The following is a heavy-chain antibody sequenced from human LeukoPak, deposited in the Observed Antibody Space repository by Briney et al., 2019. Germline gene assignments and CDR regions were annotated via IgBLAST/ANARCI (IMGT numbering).Heavy chain of an antibody. J-gene: IGHJ4*02. CDR1: GYTFTGYY. Sequence: ASVKVSCKASGYTFTGYYMHWVRQAPGQGLEWMGWINPNSGGTNYAQKFQGRVTMTRDTPISTAYMELSRLRSDDTAVYYCARSPVLRYFDWLQTEGYFDYWGQGTLVTVSS. CDR3: ARSPVLRYFDWLQTEGYFDY. CDR2: INPNSGGT. V-gene: IGHV1-2*02. D-gene: IGHD3-9*01.